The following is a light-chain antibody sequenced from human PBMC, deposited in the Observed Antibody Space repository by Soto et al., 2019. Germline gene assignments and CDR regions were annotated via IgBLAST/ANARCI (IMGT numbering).Light chain of an antibody. CDR2: GAS. V-gene: IGKV3-15*01. Sequence: EIVMTQSTATLSVSPGERATLSCRASQSVSSNLGWYQQKPGQAPRLLIYGASTRATGITARFSGSGSGTEFTLTISSLQSEDFAVYYCQQYNNWPQTFGQGTKVEIK. CDR1: QSVSSN. J-gene: IGKJ1*01. CDR3: QQYNNWPQT.